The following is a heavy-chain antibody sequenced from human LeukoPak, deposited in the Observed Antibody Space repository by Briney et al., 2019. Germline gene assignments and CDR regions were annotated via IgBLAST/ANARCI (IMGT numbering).Heavy chain of an antibody. CDR2: ISAYNGNT. CDR3: ARGDSGYQRGYCSSTSCLLLPYYYYGMDV. D-gene: IGHD2-2*01. J-gene: IGHJ6*02. Sequence: ASVKVSCKASGYTFTSYGISWVRQAPGQGLEWMGWISAYNGNTNYAQKLQGRVTMTTDTSTSTAYMELRSLRSDDTAVYYCARGDSGYQRGYCSSTSCLLLPYYYYGMDVWGQGTTVTVSS. CDR1: GYTFTSYG. V-gene: IGHV1-18*01.